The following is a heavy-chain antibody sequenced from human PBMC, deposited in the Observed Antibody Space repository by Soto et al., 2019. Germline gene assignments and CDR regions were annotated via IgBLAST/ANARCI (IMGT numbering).Heavy chain of an antibody. CDR2: ISYDGSNK. CDR1: GFTFSSYA. Sequence: GGSLRLSCAASGFTFSSYAMHWVRQAPGKGLEWVAVISYDGSNKYYADSVKGRFTISRDNSKNTLYLQMNSLRAEDTAVYYCARDWYDILTGWNLGMDVWGQGTTVTVSS. CDR3: ARDWYDILTGWNLGMDV. V-gene: IGHV3-30-3*01. J-gene: IGHJ6*02. D-gene: IGHD3-9*01.